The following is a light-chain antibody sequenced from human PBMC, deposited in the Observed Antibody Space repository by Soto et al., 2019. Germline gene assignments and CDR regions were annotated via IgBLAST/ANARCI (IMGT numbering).Light chain of an antibody. Sequence: DIQMTQSPSSLSASMGDRVTITCRASQSISRSLNWYRQKPGKAPKLLIYAASSLQSGVPSRFSGSGSGTDFTLTISNLQPEDFATYYCQQSYSTFPTFGQGTKLEI. J-gene: IGKJ2*01. CDR3: QQSYSTFPT. CDR2: AAS. CDR1: QSISRS. V-gene: IGKV1-39*01.